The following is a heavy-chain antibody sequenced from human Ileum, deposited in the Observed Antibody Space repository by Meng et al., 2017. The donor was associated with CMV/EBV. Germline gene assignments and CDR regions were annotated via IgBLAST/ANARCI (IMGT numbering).Heavy chain of an antibody. V-gene: IGHV3-74*01. CDR2: INPDESTT. J-gene: IGHJ4*02. CDR3: ARKVAAAGAFDY. CDR1: GFNFSTDW. D-gene: IGHD6-13*01. Sequence: CAASGFNFSTDWMHWVRQAPGEGLVWVSRINPDESTTNYADSVKGRFTISRDNAKNTLYLQMNSLRAEDTAVYYCARKVAAAGAFDYWGQGTLVTVSS.